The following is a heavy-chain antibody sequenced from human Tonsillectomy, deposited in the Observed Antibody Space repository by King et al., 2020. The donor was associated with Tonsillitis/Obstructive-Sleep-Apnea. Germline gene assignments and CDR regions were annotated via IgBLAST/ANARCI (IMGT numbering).Heavy chain of an antibody. CDR3: ASHKGNFDWYFDL. Sequence: VQLVESGGGLIQPGGSLRLSCAASGFTVSSNYMSWVRQAPGKGLEWVSVSYSGGSTYYADSVKGRFTISRDNSKNTLYLQMNSLRAEDTAVYYCASHKGNFDWYFDLWGRGTLVTVSS. CDR2: SYSGGST. J-gene: IGHJ2*01. D-gene: IGHD1-7*01. CDR1: GFTVSSNY. V-gene: IGHV3-53*01.